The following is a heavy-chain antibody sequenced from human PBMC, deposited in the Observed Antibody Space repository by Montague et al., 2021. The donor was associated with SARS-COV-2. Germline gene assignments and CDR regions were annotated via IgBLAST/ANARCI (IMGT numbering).Heavy chain of an antibody. CDR2: IDYSEST. V-gene: IGHV4-59*01. CDR1: GGSINTYY. J-gene: IGHJ6*02. Sequence: SETLSLTCTVSGGSINTYYWNWIRQFPGKGLEWIGYIDYSESTNYNPSLQSRVIISVDRSKIQFSLKLNSVTAADTAIYYCARLPYDNSYGMDVWGQGTTVTVSS. D-gene: IGHD3-9*01. CDR3: ARLPYDNSYGMDV.